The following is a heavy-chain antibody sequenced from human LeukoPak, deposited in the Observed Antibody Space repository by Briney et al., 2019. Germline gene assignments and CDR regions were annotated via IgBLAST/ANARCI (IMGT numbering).Heavy chain of an antibody. Sequence: SETLSLTCAVYGGSFSGYYWSWIRQPPGKGLEWIGEINHSGSTNYNPSLKSRVTISVDTSKNQFSLKLSSVTAADTAVYYCAGGDYGKRFDYWGQGTLVTVSS. CDR2: INHSGST. CDR1: GGSFSGYY. J-gene: IGHJ4*02. V-gene: IGHV4-34*01. D-gene: IGHD3-10*01. CDR3: AGGDYGKRFDY.